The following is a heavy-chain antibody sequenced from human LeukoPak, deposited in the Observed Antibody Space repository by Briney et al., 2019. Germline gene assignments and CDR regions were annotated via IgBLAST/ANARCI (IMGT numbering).Heavy chain of an antibody. CDR1: GYTFTSYY. V-gene: IGHV1-46*01. CDR3: AVRQSPRDKGKWLQLSLGYYYYYMDV. J-gene: IGHJ6*03. D-gene: IGHD5-24*01. CDR2: INPSGGST. Sequence: ASVKVSCKASGYTFTSYYMHWVRQAPGQGLEWMGIINPSGGSTSYAQKFQGRVTMTRDMSTSTVYMELSSLRSEDTAVYYCAVRQSPRDKGKWLQLSLGYYYYYMDVWGKGTTVTISS.